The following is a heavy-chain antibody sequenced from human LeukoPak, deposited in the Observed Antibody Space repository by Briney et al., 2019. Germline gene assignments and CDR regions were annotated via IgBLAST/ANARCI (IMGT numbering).Heavy chain of an antibody. CDR2: IYTSGST. V-gene: IGHV4-61*02. CDR1: GGSISSGSYY. CDR3: ARASTVTNWFDP. D-gene: IGHD4-11*01. J-gene: IGHJ5*02. Sequence: PSETLSLTCTVSGGSISSGSYYWSWIRQPAGKGLEWIGRIYTSGSTSYNPSLKSRVTISVDTSKNQFSLKLSSVTAADTAVYYCARASTVTNWFDPWGQGTLVTVSS.